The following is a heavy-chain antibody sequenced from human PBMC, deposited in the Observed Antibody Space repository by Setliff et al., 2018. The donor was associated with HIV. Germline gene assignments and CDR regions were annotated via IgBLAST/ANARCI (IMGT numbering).Heavy chain of an antibody. CDR1: GFTFSSYA. D-gene: IGHD1-26*01. CDR3: AKDGRNYSPTGHDH. J-gene: IGHJ4*02. V-gene: IGHV3-23*01. Sequence: PGGSLRLSCAASGFTFSSYAMRWVRQAPGKGLEWVSGINNSGDKTQYADSVKGRFTISRDNSKNTLYLQMNSLRAEDTAIYYCAKDGRNYSPTGHDHWGQGTLVTVSS. CDR2: INNSGDKT.